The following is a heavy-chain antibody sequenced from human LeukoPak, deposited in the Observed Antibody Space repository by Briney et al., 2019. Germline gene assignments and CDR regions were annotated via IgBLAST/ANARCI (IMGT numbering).Heavy chain of an antibody. CDR1: GYNFLNHY. CDR2: INPGGGST. V-gene: IGHV1-46*01. Sequence: GASVKVSCKTTGYNFLNHYIHWVRQAPGQGLEWMGMINPGGGSTSYAQKFQDRFTITRDTSTNTVSMGLSSLRSDDSAIYYCARNPDESGVETPFDYGGKGPLVTVPS. CDR3: ARNPDESGVETPFDY. J-gene: IGHJ4*02.